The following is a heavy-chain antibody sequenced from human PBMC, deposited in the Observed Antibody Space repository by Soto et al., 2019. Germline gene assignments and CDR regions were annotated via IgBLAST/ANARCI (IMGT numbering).Heavy chain of an antibody. CDR2: IYYSGST. D-gene: IGHD3-10*01. CDR3: ARFLGDYYYGSGSYPDY. V-gene: IGHV4-59*08. CDR1: GGSISSYY. J-gene: IGHJ4*02. Sequence: QVQLQESGPGLVKPSETLSLTCTVSGGSISSYYWSWIRQPPGKGLEWIGYIYYSGSTNYNPSLKSRVTLSVDTSKTQFSLKLSSVTAADTAVYYCARFLGDYYYGSGSYPDYWGQGTLVTVSS.